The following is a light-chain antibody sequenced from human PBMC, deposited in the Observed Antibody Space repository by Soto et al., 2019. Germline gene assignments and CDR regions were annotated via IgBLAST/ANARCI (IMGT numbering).Light chain of an antibody. V-gene: IGKV3-15*01. Sequence: EIVMTQSPATLSVSPGERATLSRRASESVNTSLAWYQQKPGRAPRLLINGASTRATGIPARFSGSGSGTDFTLTISRLEPEDFAVYYCQQYGSSGTFGQGTKVDIK. CDR3: QQYGSSGT. CDR2: GAS. CDR1: ESVNTS. J-gene: IGKJ1*01.